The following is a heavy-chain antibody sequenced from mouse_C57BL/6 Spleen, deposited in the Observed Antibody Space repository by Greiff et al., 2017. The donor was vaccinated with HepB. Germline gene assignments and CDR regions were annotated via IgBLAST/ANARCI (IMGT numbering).Heavy chain of an antibody. CDR2: IYPGSGNT. Sequence: QVHVKQSGAELVRPGASVKLSCKASGYTFTDYYINWVKQRPGQGLEWIARIYPGSGNTYYNEKFKGKATLTAEKSSSTAYMQLSSLTSEDSAVYFCARSSYRGYFDVWGTGTTVTVSS. CDR3: ARSSYRGYFDV. J-gene: IGHJ1*03. D-gene: IGHD1-1*01. CDR1: GYTFTDYY. V-gene: IGHV1-76*01.